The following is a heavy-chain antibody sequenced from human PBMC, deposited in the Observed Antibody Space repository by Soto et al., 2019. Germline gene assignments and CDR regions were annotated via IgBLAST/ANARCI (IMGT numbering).Heavy chain of an antibody. V-gene: IGHV4-30-4*01. CDR2: IYYSGST. CDR1: GGSISSGDYY. Sequence: SETLSLTCTVSGGSISSGDYYWSWIRQPPGKGLEWIGYIYYSGSTYYNPSLKSRVTISVDTSKNQFSLKLSSVTAADTAVYYCASQSITMVRKQKVYYYYGMDVWGQGTTVTVS. CDR3: ASQSITMVRKQKVYYYYGMDV. D-gene: IGHD3-10*01. J-gene: IGHJ6*02.